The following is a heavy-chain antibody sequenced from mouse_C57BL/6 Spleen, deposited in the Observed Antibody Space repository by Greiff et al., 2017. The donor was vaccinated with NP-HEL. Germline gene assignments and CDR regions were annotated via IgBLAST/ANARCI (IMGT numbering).Heavy chain of an antibody. CDR3: VRLDY. Sequence: VQLQQPGAELVKPGASVKLSCKASGYTFTSYWMQWVKQRPGQGLEWIGEIDPSDSYTNYNQKFKGKATLTVDTSSSTAYMQLSSLTSEDSAVYYCVRLDYWGQGTSVTVSS. J-gene: IGHJ4*01. CDR2: IDPSDSYT. V-gene: IGHV1-50*01. CDR1: GYTFTSYW.